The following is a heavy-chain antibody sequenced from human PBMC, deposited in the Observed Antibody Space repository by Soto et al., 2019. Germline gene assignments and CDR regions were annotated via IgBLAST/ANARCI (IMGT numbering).Heavy chain of an antibody. V-gene: IGHV3-23*01. J-gene: IGHJ4*02. D-gene: IGHD3-16*01. CDR2: ISGSGGST. CDR1: GFTFSSYA. Sequence: GGSLRLSCAASGFTFSSYAMSWVRQAPGKGLEWVSAISGSGGSTYYADSVKGRFTISRDNSKNTLYLQMNSLRAEDTAVYHCAKDHDPLGISRVTDYWGQGTLVTVSS. CDR3: AKDHDPLGISRVTDY.